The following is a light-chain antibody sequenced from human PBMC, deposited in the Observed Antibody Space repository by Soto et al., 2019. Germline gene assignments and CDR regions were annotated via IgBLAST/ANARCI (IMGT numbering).Light chain of an antibody. J-gene: IGLJ3*02. CDR2: EVS. Sequence: QSALTQPASVSGSPGQSITISCTGTSSDVGGYNYVSWYRHHPGKAPKLMIYEVSNRPSGVSNRFSGSKSGNTASLTISGLQAEDEADYYCSSFTTSSTLEVFGGGTKLTVL. V-gene: IGLV2-14*01. CDR3: SSFTTSSTLEV. CDR1: SSDVGGYNY.